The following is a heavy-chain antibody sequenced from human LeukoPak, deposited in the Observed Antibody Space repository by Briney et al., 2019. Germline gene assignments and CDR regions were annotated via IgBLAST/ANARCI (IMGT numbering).Heavy chain of an antibody. CDR2: FDPEDGET. CDR3: ATYVRSGSFYYYYYMDV. V-gene: IGHV1-24*01. J-gene: IGHJ6*03. CDR1: GYTLTELS. Sequence: GASVKVSCKVSGYTLTELSMHWVRQAPGKGLEWMGGFDPEDGETIYAQKFQGRVTMTEDTSTDTAYMELSSLRSEDTAVYYCATYVRSGSFYYYYYMDVWGKGTTVTVSS. D-gene: IGHD3-3*01.